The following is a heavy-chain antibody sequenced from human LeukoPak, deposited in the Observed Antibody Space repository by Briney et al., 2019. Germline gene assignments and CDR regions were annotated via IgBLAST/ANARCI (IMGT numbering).Heavy chain of an antibody. J-gene: IGHJ4*02. CDR3: AKSLRNGSGWASDY. Sequence: GGSLRLSCAASGFIFTTYAMGWVRQLPGKGLEWVSSVSSSGSDTYYTSSVKGRFTISRDNAKMYLQMNSLRTEDTAVYYCAKSLRNGSGWASDYWGQGTLVTVST. D-gene: IGHD6-19*01. CDR2: VSSSGSDT. CDR1: GFIFTTYA. V-gene: IGHV3-23*05.